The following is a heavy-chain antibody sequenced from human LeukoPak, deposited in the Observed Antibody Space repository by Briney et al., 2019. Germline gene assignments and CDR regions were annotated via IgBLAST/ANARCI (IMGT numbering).Heavy chain of an antibody. CDR2: INTNTGNP. CDR1: GYTFTGYY. CDR3: ARDRRQLGYYYYYMDV. J-gene: IGHJ6*03. V-gene: IGHV7-4-1*02. Sequence: ASVKVSCKASGYTFTGYYMHWVRQAPGQGLEWMGWINTNTGNPTYAQGFTGRFVFSLDTSVSTAYLQISSLKAEDTAVYYCARDRRQLGYYYYYMDVWGKGTTVTVSS. D-gene: IGHD6-13*01.